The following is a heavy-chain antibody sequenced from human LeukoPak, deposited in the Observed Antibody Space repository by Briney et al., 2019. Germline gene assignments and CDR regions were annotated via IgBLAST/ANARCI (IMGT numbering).Heavy chain of an antibody. Sequence: SVKVSCKASGGTFSSYAISWVRQAPGQGLEWMGGIIPIFGTANYAQKFQGRVTITADESTSTAYMELSSLRSEDTAVYYRASWGEPYNWFDPWGQGTLVTVSS. J-gene: IGHJ5*02. V-gene: IGHV1-69*01. D-gene: IGHD3-16*01. CDR3: ASWGEPYNWFDP. CDR2: IIPIFGTA. CDR1: GGTFSSYA.